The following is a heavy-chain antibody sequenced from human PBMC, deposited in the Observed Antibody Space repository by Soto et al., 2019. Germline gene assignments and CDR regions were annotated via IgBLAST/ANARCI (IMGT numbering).Heavy chain of an antibody. CDR1: GGSFSGYY. Sequence: LSLTCAVYGGSFSGYYWSWIRQPPGKGLEWLGEINHSGITDYNPSLKSRITISIDTSKKQFSLKLNSVTAADTAVYYCAIGPRMWLAGGGYWGQGTQVTVSS. V-gene: IGHV4-34*01. J-gene: IGHJ4*02. CDR3: AIGPRMWLAGGGY. D-gene: IGHD6-19*01. CDR2: INHSGIT.